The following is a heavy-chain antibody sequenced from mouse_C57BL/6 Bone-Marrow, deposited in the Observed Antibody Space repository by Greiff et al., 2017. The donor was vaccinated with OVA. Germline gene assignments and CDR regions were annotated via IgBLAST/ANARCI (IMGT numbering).Heavy chain of an antibody. J-gene: IGHJ4*01. V-gene: IGHV7-3*01. CDR3: ARYGHDGYFYAMDY. CDR1: GFTFTDYY. Sequence: EVQLVESGGGLVQPGGSLSLSCAASGFTFTDYYMSWVRQPPGTALEWLGFIRNKANGYTTEYSASVKGRFTISRDNSQSILYRQMNALRAEDSATYYCARYGHDGYFYAMDYWGQGTSVTVSS. D-gene: IGHD2-3*01. CDR2: IRNKANGYTT.